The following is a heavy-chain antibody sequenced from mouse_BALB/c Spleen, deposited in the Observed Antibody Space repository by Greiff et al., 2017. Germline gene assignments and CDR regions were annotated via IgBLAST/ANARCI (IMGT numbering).Heavy chain of an antibody. CDR1: GFAFSSYD. CDR2: ISSGGGST. J-gene: IGHJ4*01. V-gene: IGHV5-12-1*01. CDR3: ARHAGYAMDY. Sequence: EVKLMESGGGLVKPGGSLKLSCAASGFAFSSYDMSWVRQTPEKRLEWVAYISSGGGSTYYPDTVKGRFTISRDNAKNTLYLQMSSLKSEDTAMYYCARHAGYAMDYWGQGTSVTVSS.